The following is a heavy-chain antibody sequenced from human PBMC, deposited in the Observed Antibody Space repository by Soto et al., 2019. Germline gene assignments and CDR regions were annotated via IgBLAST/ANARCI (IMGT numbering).Heavy chain of an antibody. CDR2: ISHDGGNK. V-gene: IGHV3-30-3*01. Sequence: GGSLRLSCAASGLTFRSYAMHWVRQAPGKGLECVAVISHDGGNKFYRDYVKGRFTISRDNSKNTLYLQINSLRYEDTAVYYCARGDREDIAVVIGVRPGEYGVDVWGQGTTVTVSS. J-gene: IGHJ6*02. CDR1: GLTFRSYA. D-gene: IGHD2-15*01. CDR3: ARGDREDIAVVIGVRPGEYGVDV.